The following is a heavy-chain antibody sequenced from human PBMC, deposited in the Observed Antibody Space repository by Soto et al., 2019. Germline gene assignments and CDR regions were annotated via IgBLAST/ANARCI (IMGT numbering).Heavy chain of an antibody. CDR3: ASGHDAYKVRY. CDR1: GGSISSGGTGSY. J-gene: IGHJ4*02. CDR2: IYYTGNT. V-gene: IGHV4-31*03. Sequence: QVQLQESGPGLVKPSQTLSLTCTVSGGSISSGGTGSYWTWIRQLPGKGLEWIGYIYYTGNTYYTPSLKSRPTISIDPSENQFSLKLTFVTAADTAVYFCASGHDAYKVRYWGQGTLVTVSS. D-gene: IGHD1-1*01.